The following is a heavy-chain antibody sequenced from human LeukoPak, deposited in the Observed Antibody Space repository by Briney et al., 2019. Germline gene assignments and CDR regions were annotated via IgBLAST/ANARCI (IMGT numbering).Heavy chain of an antibody. CDR3: ARVIENYGLRDYYYYMDV. J-gene: IGHJ6*03. V-gene: IGHV3-7*01. D-gene: IGHD3-10*01. CDR2: IKQDGSEK. CDR1: GFTFSSYW. Sequence: PGGSLRLSCAASGFTFSSYWMSWVRQAPGKGLEWVANIKQDGSEKYYVDSVKGRFTISRDNAKNSLYLQMNSLRAEDTAVYYCARVIENYGLRDYYYYMDVWGKGTTVTVSS.